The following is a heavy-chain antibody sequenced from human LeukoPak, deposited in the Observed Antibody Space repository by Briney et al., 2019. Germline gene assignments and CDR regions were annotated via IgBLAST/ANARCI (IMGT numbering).Heavy chain of an antibody. CDR1: GFTFSNSW. CDR2: INPDGSTT. V-gene: IGHV3-74*01. CDR3: ATAGNYYFDY. D-gene: IGHD1-1*01. Sequence: GGSLRLSCAASGFTFSNSWIHWVRQPPGKGLVWVSRINPDGSTTDYADSVKDRFTISRDNAKNTLYLQMNSLRAEDTALYHCATAGNYYFDYWGQGTLVTVSS. J-gene: IGHJ4*02.